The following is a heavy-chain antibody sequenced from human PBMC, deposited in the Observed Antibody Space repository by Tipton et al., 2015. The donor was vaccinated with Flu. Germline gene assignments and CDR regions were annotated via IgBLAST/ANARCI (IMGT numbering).Heavy chain of an antibody. V-gene: IGHV3-49*04. Sequence: LRLSCTASGFTFGDYAMSWVRQAPGKGLEWVGFIRSKAYGGTTEYAASVKGRFTISRDDSKSIAYLQMNSLKTEDTAVYYCTRDNTMVRGVIGYWGQGTLVTVSS. CDR3: TRDNTMVRGVIGY. CDR2: IRSKAYGGTT. D-gene: IGHD3-10*01. J-gene: IGHJ4*02. CDR1: GFTFGDYA.